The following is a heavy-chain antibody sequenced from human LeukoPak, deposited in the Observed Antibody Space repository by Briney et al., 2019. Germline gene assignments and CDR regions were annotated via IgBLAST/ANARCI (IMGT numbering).Heavy chain of an antibody. CDR1: GYTFTSYA. J-gene: IGHJ4*02. CDR2: INTNTGNP. Sequence: ASVKVSCKASGYTFTSYAMNWVRQAPGQGLEWMGWINTNTGNPTYAQGFTGRFVFSLDTSVSTAYLQISSLKAEDTAAYYCARLGYDFWSGYQYYFDYWGQGTLVTVSS. V-gene: IGHV7-4-1*02. D-gene: IGHD3-3*01. CDR3: ARLGYDFWSGYQYYFDY.